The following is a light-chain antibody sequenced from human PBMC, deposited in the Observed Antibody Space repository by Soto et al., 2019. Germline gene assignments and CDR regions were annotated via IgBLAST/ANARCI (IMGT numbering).Light chain of an antibody. V-gene: IGKV3-15*01. CDR3: QQYKDWPPYT. J-gene: IGKJ2*01. Sequence: EILMTQSQATLSFSPGERATLSCRASQRISSNVAWYQQKPGQAPRLLIYGASTRATGVPARFSGGGSGTEFTLTISRLQSEDLAGYFCQQYKDWPPYTFGQGTKLAIK. CDR1: QRISSN. CDR2: GAS.